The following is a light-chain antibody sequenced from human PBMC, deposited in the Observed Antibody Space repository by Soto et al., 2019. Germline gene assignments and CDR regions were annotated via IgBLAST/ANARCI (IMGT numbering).Light chain of an antibody. CDR1: SSDVGGYNY. CDR3: CSYAGSYTFPVV. CDR2: DVS. J-gene: IGLJ2*01. V-gene: IGLV2-11*01. Sequence: QSALTQPRSVSGSPGQSVTISCTGTSSDVGGYNYVSWYQQHPGKAPKLMIYDVSKRPSGVPDLFSGSKSGNTASLTISGLQAEDEADYYCCSYAGSYTFPVVFGGGTKLTVL.